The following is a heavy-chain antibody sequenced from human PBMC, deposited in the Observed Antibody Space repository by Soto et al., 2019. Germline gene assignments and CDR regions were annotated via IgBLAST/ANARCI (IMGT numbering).Heavy chain of an antibody. Sequence: EVQLVESGGGLVQPGGSLRLSCEASGFTFSDYPMNWVRQAPGKGLEWISYITTSSSLIYYADFVKGRFTISRDNAKNSLYLQMNSLRAEDTAVYFCVRERNAVTTDWGQGTLVTVSS. J-gene: IGHJ4*02. CDR1: GFTFSDYP. CDR2: ITTSSSLI. CDR3: VRERNAVTTD. D-gene: IGHD4-17*01. V-gene: IGHV3-48*01.